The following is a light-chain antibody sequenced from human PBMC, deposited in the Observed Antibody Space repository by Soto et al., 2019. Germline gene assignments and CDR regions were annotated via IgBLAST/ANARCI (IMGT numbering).Light chain of an antibody. J-gene: IGKJ2*01. Sequence: DIVMTQSPDSLAGSLGERATINCKSSQSVLYSSNNKNYLAWYQQKPGQPPKLLIYWASTRESGVPDRFSGSGSGTDFTLTISSLQAEDVAVYYCQQCYNTPYTFGQGTKVEIK. CDR2: WAS. CDR3: QQCYNTPYT. V-gene: IGKV4-1*01. CDR1: QSVLYSSNNKNY.